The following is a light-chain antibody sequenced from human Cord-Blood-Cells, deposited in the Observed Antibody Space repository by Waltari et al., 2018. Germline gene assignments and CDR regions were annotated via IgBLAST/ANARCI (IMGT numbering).Light chain of an antibody. Sequence: QSALTQPASVSGSPGQSITISCTGTSSDVGGYNYVSWYQQHPGKAPKLMIYYVSNRPSGVSNRFSGSKSGNTASLTISGLQAEDEADYYCSSYTSSSTLTFGQGTK. V-gene: IGLV2-14*01. J-gene: IGLJ3*02. CDR1: SSDVGGYNY. CDR3: SSYTSSSTLT. CDR2: YVS.